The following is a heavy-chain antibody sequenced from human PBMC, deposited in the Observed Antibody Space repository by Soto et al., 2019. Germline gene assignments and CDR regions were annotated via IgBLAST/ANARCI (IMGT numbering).Heavy chain of an antibody. Sequence: QVQLAQSGAEVRKPGSSVKVSCGASGGSFSDFAFSWVRQAPGQGLEWMGGIIPMLGAKKYAQRFQDRVTITADESTNTVYLTLSGLTSDDTATYYCARGGIVAVPAALSSYHDYTNYRFDSWGQGTLVTVSS. CDR1: GGSFSDFA. CDR3: ARGGIVAVPAALSSYHDYTNYRFDS. D-gene: IGHD2-15*01. V-gene: IGHV1-69*01. CDR2: IIPMLGAK. J-gene: IGHJ4*02.